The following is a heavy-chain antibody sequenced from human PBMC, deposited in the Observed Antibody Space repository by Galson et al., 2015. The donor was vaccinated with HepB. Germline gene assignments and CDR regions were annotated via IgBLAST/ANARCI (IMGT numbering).Heavy chain of an antibody. CDR3: ARSYRTSSELDY. CDR2: INPNGGST. D-gene: IGHD6-6*01. Sequence: SVKVSCKASGSTFTSYYIHWVRQAPGQGLEWMGMINPNGGSTSYARKFQGRVTMIRDTSTSTVYMELSSLRYEDTAVYYCARSYRTSSELDYWGQGTLVTVSS. CDR1: GSTFTSYY. J-gene: IGHJ4*02. V-gene: IGHV1-46*01.